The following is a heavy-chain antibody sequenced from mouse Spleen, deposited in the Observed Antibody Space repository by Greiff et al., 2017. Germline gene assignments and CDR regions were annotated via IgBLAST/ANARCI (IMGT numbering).Heavy chain of an antibody. Sequence: EVQLQQSGAELVRAGASVKLSCTASGFNIKDYYMHWVKQRPEQGLEWIGWIDPENGDTEYAPKFQGKATMTADTSSNTAYLQLSSLTSEDTAVYYCNGDYRPLFDYWGQGTTLTVSS. V-gene: IGHV14-4*02. CDR3: NGDYRPLFDY. D-gene: IGHD2-14*01. CDR1: GFNIKDYY. J-gene: IGHJ2*01. CDR2: IDPENGDT.